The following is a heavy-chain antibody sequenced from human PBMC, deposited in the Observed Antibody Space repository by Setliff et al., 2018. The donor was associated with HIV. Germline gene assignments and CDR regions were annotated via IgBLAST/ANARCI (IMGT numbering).Heavy chain of an antibody. CDR1: GYTFTSYY. J-gene: IGHJ4*02. D-gene: IGHD6-13*01. Sequence: ASVKVSCKASGYTFTSYYMHWVRQAPGQGLEWMGIINPSSGSTNYAQTFQGRVTMTRDTSVSTAYMELSRLKSDDTAVFYCARGVKGIATTGKYYFDYWGQGTLVTVSS. CDR3: ARGVKGIATTGKYYFDY. CDR2: INPSSGST. V-gene: IGHV1-2*02.